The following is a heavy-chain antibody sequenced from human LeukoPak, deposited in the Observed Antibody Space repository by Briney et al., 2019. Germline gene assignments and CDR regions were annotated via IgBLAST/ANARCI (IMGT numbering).Heavy chain of an antibody. CDR3: AKDQVAVAGTSYFNWFDP. J-gene: IGHJ5*02. D-gene: IGHD6-19*01. CDR1: GFTFSSYG. CDR2: IRYDGSNK. V-gene: IGHV3-30*02. Sequence: GGSLRLSCAASGFTFSSYGMHWVRQAPGKGLEWVAFIRYDGSNKYYADSVKGRFTISRDNSKNTLCLQMNSLRAEDTAVYYCAKDQVAVAGTSYFNWFDPWGQGTLVTVSS.